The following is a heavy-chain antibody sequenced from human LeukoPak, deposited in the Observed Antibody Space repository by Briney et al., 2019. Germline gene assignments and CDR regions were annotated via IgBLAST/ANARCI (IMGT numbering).Heavy chain of an antibody. CDR2: ISTSSSYI. Sequence: GGSLRLSCAASGFTFSSYSMNWVRQAPGKGLEWVSFISTSSSYIHYADSVKGRFTISRDNAKNSLFLQMNSLRAEDTAVYYCARGRQNSGSYSDAFNIWGQGTMVTVSS. J-gene: IGHJ3*02. CDR3: ARGRQNSGSYSDAFNI. V-gene: IGHV3-21*01. CDR1: GFTFSSYS. D-gene: IGHD1-26*01.